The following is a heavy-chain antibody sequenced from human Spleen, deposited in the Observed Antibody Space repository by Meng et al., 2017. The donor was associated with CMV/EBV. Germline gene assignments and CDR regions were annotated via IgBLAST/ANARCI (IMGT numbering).Heavy chain of an antibody. D-gene: IGHD2-2*01. Sequence: GESLKISCEASGFIFSDYYMSWIRQAPGKGLEWVSYISNSGKTIFYAESLKGRFTISRDNAKNTLYLEMNSLRAEDTAIYYCARGGGSTTSYYYYGLDVWGQGTTVTVSS. CDR2: ISNSGKTI. J-gene: IGHJ6*02. CDR3: ARGGGSTTSYYYYGLDV. CDR1: GFIFSDYY. V-gene: IGHV3-11*01.